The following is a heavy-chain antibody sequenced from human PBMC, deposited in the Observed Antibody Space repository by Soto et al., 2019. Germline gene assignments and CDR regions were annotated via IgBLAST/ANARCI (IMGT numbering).Heavy chain of an antibody. CDR1: GFTFSDYA. Sequence: VQLVESGGGVVQPGRSLRLSCAASGFTFSDYAMNWVRQAPGKGLEWVAVVSHDGRNTHYADSVKGRFTISRDRSKNSVSLEMTSLRAEDTAVYYCAKGGRQWLVTSDFNYWGQGALVTVSS. CDR2: VSHDGRNT. J-gene: IGHJ4*02. CDR3: AKGGRQWLVTSDFNY. D-gene: IGHD6-19*01. V-gene: IGHV3-30*18.